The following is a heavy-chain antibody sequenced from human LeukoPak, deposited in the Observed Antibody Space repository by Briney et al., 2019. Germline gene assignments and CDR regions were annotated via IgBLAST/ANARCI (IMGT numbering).Heavy chain of an antibody. CDR3: ARAEWAAVDY. V-gene: IGHV4-30-4*08. CDR1: GGSISSGDYY. CDR2: IYYSGST. Sequence: SETLSLTXTVSGGSISSGDYYWSWIRQPPGKGLEWIGYIYYSGSTYYNPSLKSRVTISVDTSKNQFSLKLSSVTAADTAVYYCARAEWAAVDYWGQGTLVTVSS. D-gene: IGHD1-14*01. J-gene: IGHJ4*02.